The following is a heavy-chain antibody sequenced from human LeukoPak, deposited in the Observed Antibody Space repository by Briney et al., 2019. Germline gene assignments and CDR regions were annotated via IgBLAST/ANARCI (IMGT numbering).Heavy chain of an antibody. J-gene: IGHJ3*02. CDR1: GFTFSSCS. CDR2: ISSSSSYI. Sequence: GGSLRLSCAASGFTFSSCSMNWVRQAPGKGLEWVSSISSSSSYIYYADSVKGRFTISRDNAKNSLYLQMNSLRAEDTAVYYCARAFYEYGARAFDIWGQGTMVTVSS. V-gene: IGHV3-21*01. CDR3: ARAFYEYGARAFDI. D-gene: IGHD5/OR15-5a*01.